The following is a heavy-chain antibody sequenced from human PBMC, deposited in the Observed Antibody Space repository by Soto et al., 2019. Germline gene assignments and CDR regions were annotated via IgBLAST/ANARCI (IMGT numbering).Heavy chain of an antibody. V-gene: IGHV3-33*01. J-gene: IGHJ6*02. CDR1: GFTFSSYG. CDR2: IWYDGSNK. D-gene: IGHD2-8*01. Sequence: GGSLRLSCAASGFTFSSYGMHWVRQAPGKGLEWVAVIWYDGSNKYYADSVKGRFTISRDNSKNTLYLQMNSLRSEDTAVYYCAADQGVMGYKYYYYGMDVWGQGTTVTVSS. CDR3: AADQGVMGYKYYYYGMDV.